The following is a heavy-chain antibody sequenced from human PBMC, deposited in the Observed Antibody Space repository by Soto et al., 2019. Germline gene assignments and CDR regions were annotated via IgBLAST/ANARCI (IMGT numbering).Heavy chain of an antibody. Sequence: SSETLSLTCAVYGGSFSGYSWSWIRQPPGKGLEWIGEINHSGSTNYNPSLKSRVTISVDTSKNQFSLKLSSVTAADTAVYYCARFVPAAIAERVGMDVWGQGTTVTVSS. J-gene: IGHJ6*02. CDR1: GGSFSGYS. CDR3: ARFVPAAIAERVGMDV. CDR2: INHSGST. V-gene: IGHV4-34*01. D-gene: IGHD2-2*02.